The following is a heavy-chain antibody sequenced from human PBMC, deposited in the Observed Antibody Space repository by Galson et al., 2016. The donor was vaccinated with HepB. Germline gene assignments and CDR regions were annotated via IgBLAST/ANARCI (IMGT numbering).Heavy chain of an antibody. CDR1: GFSFSDYW. J-gene: IGHJ5*02. Sequence: SLRLSCAASGFSFSDYWMNWVRQAPGKGLEWVANIKEDGSERYYVDSVKGRFTISRDNAKNSLSLQMNSLRAEDTAVYYCARDSRATFGEPNWFDPWGQGTLVTVSS. CDR2: IKEDGSER. CDR3: ARDSRATFGEPNWFDP. D-gene: IGHD3-3*01. V-gene: IGHV3-7*01.